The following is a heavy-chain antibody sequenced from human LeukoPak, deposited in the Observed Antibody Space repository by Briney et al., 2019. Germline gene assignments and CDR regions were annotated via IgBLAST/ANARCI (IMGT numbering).Heavy chain of an antibody. V-gene: IGHV1-2*02. CDR1: RYTFTGYY. Sequence: GASVKVSCKASRYTFTGYYMHWVRQAPGQGLEWMGWINPNSGGTNYAQKFQGRVTMTRDTSISTAYMELSRLRSDDTAVYYCARGVAAAGTNYYYMDVWGKGTTVTVSS. CDR2: INPNSGGT. J-gene: IGHJ6*03. D-gene: IGHD6-13*01. CDR3: ARGVAAAGTNYYYMDV.